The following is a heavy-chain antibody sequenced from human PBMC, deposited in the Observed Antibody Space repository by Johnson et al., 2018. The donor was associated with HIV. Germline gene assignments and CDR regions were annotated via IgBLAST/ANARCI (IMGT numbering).Heavy chain of an antibody. CDR2: ISSSGTPK. V-gene: IGHV3-11*04. Sequence: QVHLVESGGGVVKPGGSLRLSCEASGFSFSAYYMTWIRQAPGKGLEWVSSISSSGTPKYYADSVKGRFTISRDNAKNSLYLQMNSLRAEDTAVYYCARKGDAFDIWGQGTKVTVSS. CDR3: ARKGDAFDI. CDR1: GFSFSAYY. J-gene: IGHJ3*02.